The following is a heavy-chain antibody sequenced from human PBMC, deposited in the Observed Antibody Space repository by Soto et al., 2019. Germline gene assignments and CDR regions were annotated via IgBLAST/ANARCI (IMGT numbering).Heavy chain of an antibody. V-gene: IGHV3-64D*06. Sequence: PGGSLRLSCSASGFTFSSYAMHWVRQAPGKGLEYVSAISSNGGSTYYADSVKGRFTISRDNSKNTLYLQMSSLRAEDTAVYYCVKGYCSSTSCPFSWFDPWGQRTLVTVSS. CDR2: ISSNGGST. D-gene: IGHD2-2*01. CDR3: VKGYCSSTSCPFSWFDP. J-gene: IGHJ5*02. CDR1: GFTFSSYA.